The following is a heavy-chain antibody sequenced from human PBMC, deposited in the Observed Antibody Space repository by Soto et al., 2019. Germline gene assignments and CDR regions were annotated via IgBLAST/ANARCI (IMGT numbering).Heavy chain of an antibody. CDR3: ARGGVGKYCSSSSCYTWVFDY. CDR2: INSDGSST. V-gene: IGHV3-74*01. CDR1: GFTFSNYW. D-gene: IGHD2-2*02. Sequence: EVQLVESGGGLVQPGGSLRLSCAASGFTFSNYWMHWVRQAPGKGLVWVSRINSDGSSTSYADSVKGRFTISRDNAKNTLTLQTNSLRADDTAVYYCARGGVGKYCSSSSCYTWVFDYWGQGTLVTVSS. J-gene: IGHJ4*02.